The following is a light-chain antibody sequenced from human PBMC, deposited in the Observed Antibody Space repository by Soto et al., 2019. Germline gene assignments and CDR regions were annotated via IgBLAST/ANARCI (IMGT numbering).Light chain of an antibody. V-gene: IGKV3-11*01. CDR3: QQRSKWPPEVT. J-gene: IGKJ5*01. CDR2: DAS. Sequence: TQSPSSLSASVGDRVTITCRASQGISSYLAWYQQKPGQAPRLLIYDASNRATGISARFSGSGSGTDFTLTISSLEPEDFAVYYCQQRSKWPPEVTFGQGTRLEIK. CDR1: QGISSY.